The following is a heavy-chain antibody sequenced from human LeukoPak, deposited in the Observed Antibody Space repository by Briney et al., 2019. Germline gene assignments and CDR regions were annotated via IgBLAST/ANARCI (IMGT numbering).Heavy chain of an antibody. J-gene: IGHJ3*02. CDR3: ARVMAGEGYDAFDI. CDR1: GFTFSSYE. Sequence: PGGSLRLSCAASGFTFSSYEMNWVRQAPGKGLEWVSYISSSGSTIYYADSVKGRFTISRDNAMNSLYLQMNSLRAEDTAVYYCARVMAGEGYDAFDIWGQGTMVTVSS. V-gene: IGHV3-48*03. D-gene: IGHD5-24*01. CDR2: ISSSGSTI.